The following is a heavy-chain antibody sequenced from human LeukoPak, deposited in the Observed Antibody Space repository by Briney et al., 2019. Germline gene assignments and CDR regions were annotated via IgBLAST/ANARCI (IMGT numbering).Heavy chain of an antibody. J-gene: IGHJ4*02. Sequence: PGRSLRLSCAASGFTFSSYAMHWVRQAPGKGLEWVAVISYDGSNKYYADSVKGRFTISRDNSKNTLCLQMNSLRAEDTAVYYCARGFSITMVRGVDYWGQGTLVTVSS. CDR2: ISYDGSNK. V-gene: IGHV3-30*04. D-gene: IGHD3-10*01. CDR3: ARGFSITMVRGVDY. CDR1: GFTFSSYA.